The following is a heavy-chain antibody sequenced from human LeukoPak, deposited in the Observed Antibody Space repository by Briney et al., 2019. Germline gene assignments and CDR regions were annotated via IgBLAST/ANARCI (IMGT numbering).Heavy chain of an antibody. CDR3: TTDRSIVGANAPFDI. D-gene: IGHD1-26*01. J-gene: IGHJ3*02. V-gene: IGHV3-15*01. CDR2: IKSKTDGRIT. CDR1: GFTFSNAW. Sequence: GGSLRLSCAASGFTFSNAWMSWVRQAPGKGLEGVGRIKSKTDGRITDYAAPVKGSLTISRDDSKNTLYLQMNSLKTEDTAVYYCTTDRSIVGANAPFDIWGQGTMVTVSS.